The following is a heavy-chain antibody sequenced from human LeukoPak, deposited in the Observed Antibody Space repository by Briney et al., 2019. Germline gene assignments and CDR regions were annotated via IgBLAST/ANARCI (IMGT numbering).Heavy chain of an antibody. J-gene: IGHJ4*02. D-gene: IGHD3-10*01. CDR2: IYYSGST. CDR1: GGSISSSNYY. CDR3: ARVGRYYYGSGSYSNYFDY. V-gene: IGHV4-39*07. Sequence: SETLSLTCTVSGGSISSSNYYWGWVRQPPGKGLEWIGSIYYSGSTYYNPSLKSRVIISVDTFKNQFSLKLSSVTAADTAVYYCARVGRYYYGSGSYSNYFDYWGQGTLVTVSS.